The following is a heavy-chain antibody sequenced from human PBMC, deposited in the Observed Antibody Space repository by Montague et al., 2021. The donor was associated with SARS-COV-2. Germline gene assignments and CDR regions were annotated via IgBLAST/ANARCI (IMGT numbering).Heavy chain of an antibody. CDR1: GGSISSYY. J-gene: IGHJ4*02. V-gene: IGHV4-39*01. Sequence: SETRSLTCTVSGGSISSYYWGWIRQPPGKGLEWIGSIYYSGSTYYNPSLKSRVTISVDTSKNQFSLKLSSVTAADTAVYYCARLASGWWELTLDYWGQGTLVTVSS. CDR3: ARLASGWWELTLDY. CDR2: IYYSGST. D-gene: IGHD2-15*01.